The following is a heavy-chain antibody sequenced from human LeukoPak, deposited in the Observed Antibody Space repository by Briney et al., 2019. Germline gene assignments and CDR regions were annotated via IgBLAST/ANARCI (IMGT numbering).Heavy chain of an antibody. V-gene: IGHV3-20*04. CDR3: ARTNDYYYYYYMDV. Sequence: GGSLRLSCAASGFAFDDYGMSWVRQAPGKGLEWVSGINWNGGSTGYADSVKGRFTISRDNAKNSLYLQMNSLRAEDTALYYCARTNDYYYYYYMDVWGKGTTVTVSS. CDR2: INWNGGST. D-gene: IGHD1-1*01. J-gene: IGHJ6*03. CDR1: GFAFDDYG.